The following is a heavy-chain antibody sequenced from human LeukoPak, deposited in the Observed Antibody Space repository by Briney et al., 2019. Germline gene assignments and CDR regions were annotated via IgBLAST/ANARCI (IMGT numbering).Heavy chain of an antibody. CDR1: GFTFSSHW. J-gene: IGHJ3*01. V-gene: IGHV3-7*01. D-gene: IGHD3-10*01. Sequence: GRSLRLSCAASGFTFSSHWMTWVRQAPGKGLEWVANIKLDVSETYYVDSVRGRFTISRDNTKNSLYLQMDSLRAEDTAVYYCARKGNAFDFWGQGTMVTVSS. CDR2: IKLDVSET. CDR3: ARKGNAFDF.